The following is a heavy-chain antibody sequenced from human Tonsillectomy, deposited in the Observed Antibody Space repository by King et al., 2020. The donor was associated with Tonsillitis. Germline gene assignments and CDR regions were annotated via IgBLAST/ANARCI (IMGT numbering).Heavy chain of an antibody. D-gene: IGHD3-10*01. CDR3: ATGFFGSGSYPMGGYFDY. V-gene: IGHV1-24*01. Sequence: VQLVQSGAEVKKPGASVKVSCKVSGYTLTELSMHWVRQAPGKGREWMGGFDPEDGETIYAQKFQGRVTMTEDTSTDTAYMELSSLRSEDTAVYYCATGFFGSGSYPMGGYFDYWGQGTLVTVSS. CDR2: FDPEDGET. J-gene: IGHJ4*02. CDR1: GYTLTELS.